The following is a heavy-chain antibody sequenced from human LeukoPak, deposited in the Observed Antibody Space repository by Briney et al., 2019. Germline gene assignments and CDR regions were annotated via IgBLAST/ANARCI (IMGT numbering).Heavy chain of an antibody. CDR3: ARDSTYSGSYIRDYNWFDP. J-gene: IGHJ5*02. V-gene: IGHV4-4*07. CDR1: GGSISSYY. D-gene: IGHD1-26*01. CDR2: IYTSGST. Sequence: SETLSLTCTVSGGSISSYYWSWIRQPAGKGLEWIGRIYTSGSTNYNPSLKSRVTMSVDTSKNQFSLKLSSVTAADTAVYYCARDSTYSGSYIRDYNWFDPWGQGTLVTVSS.